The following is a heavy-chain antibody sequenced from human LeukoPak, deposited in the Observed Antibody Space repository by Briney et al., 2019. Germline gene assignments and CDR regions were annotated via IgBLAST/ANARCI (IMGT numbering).Heavy chain of an antibody. CDR2: IYSSGST. CDR1: GVSISTYY. Sequence: SETLSLTCTVSGVSISTYYWSWIRQPPGKGLEWIGYIYSSGSTNCNPSLKSQVTISVDTSKNQFSLKLSSVTAADTALYYCARGGPRGYSYGQFDPWGQGTLVTVSS. CDR3: ARGGPRGYSYGQFDP. V-gene: IGHV4-59*01. D-gene: IGHD5-18*01. J-gene: IGHJ5*02.